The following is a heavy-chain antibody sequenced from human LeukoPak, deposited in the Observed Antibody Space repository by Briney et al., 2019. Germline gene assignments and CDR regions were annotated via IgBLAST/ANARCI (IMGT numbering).Heavy chain of an antibody. V-gene: IGHV4-30-2*01. CDR2: IYHSGST. CDR1: GGSISSGGYS. CDR3: ARVGTIYGSPYFDY. D-gene: IGHD3-10*01. J-gene: IGHJ4*02. Sequence: PSETLSLTCAVSGGSISSGGYSWSWIRQPPGKGLEWIGYIYHSGSTYYNPSLKSRVTISVDRSKNQFSLKLSSVTAADTAVYYCARVGTIYGSPYFDYWGQGTLVTVSS.